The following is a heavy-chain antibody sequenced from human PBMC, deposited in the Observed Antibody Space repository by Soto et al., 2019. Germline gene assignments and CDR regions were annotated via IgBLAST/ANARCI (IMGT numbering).Heavy chain of an antibody. V-gene: IGHV3-74*01. CDR1: GLIFSNYR. Sequence: EVQLVESGGGLVQPGGSLRLSCAASGLIFSNYRMHLVRQAPGKWLVWVSCISTDGSITNYADSVKGRFTVSRDNAKNTLYLQMNSLRAEDTALYSCARDTDGLHYWGQGTMVTVSS. J-gene: IGHJ4*02. CDR2: ISTDGSIT. CDR3: ARDTDGLHY.